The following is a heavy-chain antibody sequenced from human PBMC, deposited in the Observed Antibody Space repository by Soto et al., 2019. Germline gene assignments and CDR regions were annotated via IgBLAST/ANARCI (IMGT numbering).Heavy chain of an antibody. CDR3: ARTGGMDL. V-gene: IGHV4-34*01. Sequence: QVQLQKWGAGLLKPSETLSLTCAVYGGSFTGYYWSWLRQPPGKGPEWIGEINHSGSTKYNPSLENRVTISVDTSKNQFSLRLNSVSAADTAVYYCARTGGMDLWSQGATVTVSS. CDR1: GGSFTGYY. J-gene: IGHJ6*02. CDR2: INHSGST.